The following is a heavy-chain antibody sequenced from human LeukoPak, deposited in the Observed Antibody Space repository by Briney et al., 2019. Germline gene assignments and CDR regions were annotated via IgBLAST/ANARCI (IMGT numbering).Heavy chain of an antibody. CDR2: INHSGST. V-gene: IGHV4-34*01. J-gene: IGHJ4*02. CDR1: GGSFSGYY. Sequence: SSETLSFTCAVYGGSFSGYYWSWIRQPPGKGLEWIGEINHSGSTNYNPSLKSRVTISVDTSKNQFSLKLSSVTAADTAVYYCASFRGPSHYYGSGSYYIYWGQGTLVTVSS. D-gene: IGHD3-10*01. CDR3: ASFRGPSHYYGSGSYYIY.